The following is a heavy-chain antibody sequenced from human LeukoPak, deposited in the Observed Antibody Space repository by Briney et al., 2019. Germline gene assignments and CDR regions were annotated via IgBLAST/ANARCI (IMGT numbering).Heavy chain of an antibody. CDR3: ARVAQEFGELLPVGYFDY. CDR1: GFTFSDYY. Sequence: PGGSLRLSCAASGFTFSDYYMSWIRQAPGKGLEWVSYISSSGSTIYYADSVKGRFTISRDNAKNSLYLQMNSLRAEDTAVYYCARVAQEFGELLPVGYFDYWGQGTLVTVSS. D-gene: IGHD3-10*01. J-gene: IGHJ4*02. V-gene: IGHV3-11*01. CDR2: ISSSGSTI.